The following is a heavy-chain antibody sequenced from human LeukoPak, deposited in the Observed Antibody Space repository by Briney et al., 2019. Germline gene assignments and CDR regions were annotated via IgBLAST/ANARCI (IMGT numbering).Heavy chain of an antibody. D-gene: IGHD5-18*01. J-gene: IGHJ4*02. Sequence: PSETLSLTCTVSGGSISSRSYYWGWIRQPPGKGLEWIGSIYYSGSTYYNPSLKSRVTISVDTSKNQFSLKLSSVPAADTAVYYCARERPPAMVGGGYFDYWGQGTLVTVSS. CDR3: ARERPPAMVGGGYFDY. CDR2: IYYSGST. V-gene: IGHV4-39*07. CDR1: GGSISSRSYY.